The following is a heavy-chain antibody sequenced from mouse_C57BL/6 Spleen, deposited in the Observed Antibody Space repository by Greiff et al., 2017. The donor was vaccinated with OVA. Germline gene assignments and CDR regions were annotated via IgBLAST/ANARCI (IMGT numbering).Heavy chain of an antibody. CDR1: GYTFTSYW. J-gene: IGHJ3*01. D-gene: IGHD2-1*01. CDR3: ARRSYGNPFAY. Sequence: QVQLQQPGAELVRPGSSVKLSCKASGYTFTSYWMHWVKQRPIQGLEWIGNIDPSDSETHYNQKFKDKATLTVDKSSSTAYMQLSSLTSEDSAVYYCARRSYGNPFAYWGQGTLVTVSA. CDR2: IDPSDSET. V-gene: IGHV1-52*01.